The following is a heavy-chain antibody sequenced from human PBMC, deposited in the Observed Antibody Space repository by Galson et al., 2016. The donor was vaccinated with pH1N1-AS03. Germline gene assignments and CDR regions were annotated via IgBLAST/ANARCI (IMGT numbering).Heavy chain of an antibody. D-gene: IGHD6-13*01. Sequence: SLRLSCAASGFAFSTWWMLWVRQAPGKGLEWVSRIDTNGGSIVYADSVKGRFTISRDNAKNSLSLQMNSLRDEDTAVYYCTRGGYSSTWYWVYWGQGTLVTVSS. J-gene: IGHJ4*02. CDR2: IDTNGGSI. CDR3: TRGGYSSTWYWVY. CDR1: GFAFSTWW. V-gene: IGHV3-74*01.